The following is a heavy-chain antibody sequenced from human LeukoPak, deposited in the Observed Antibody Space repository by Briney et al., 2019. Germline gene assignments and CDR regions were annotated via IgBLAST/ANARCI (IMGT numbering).Heavy chain of an antibody. Sequence: KPGASVKVSCKASGYTFTGYYMHWVRQAPGQGLEWMGRINPNSGGTNYAQKFQGRVTMTRDTSISTAYMELSRLRADDTAVYYCARGTTVRGVPRDYWGQGTLVTVSS. CDR1: GYTFTGYY. J-gene: IGHJ4*02. CDR2: INPNSGGT. D-gene: IGHD3-10*01. V-gene: IGHV1-2*06. CDR3: ARGTTVRGVPRDY.